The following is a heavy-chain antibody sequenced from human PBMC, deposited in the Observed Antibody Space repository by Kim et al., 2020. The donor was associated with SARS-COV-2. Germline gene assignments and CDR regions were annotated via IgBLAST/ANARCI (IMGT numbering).Heavy chain of an antibody. V-gene: IGHV3-30*04. CDR3: ARDTMVRGVIMSLVAFDI. CDR1: GFTFSSYA. Sequence: GGSLRLSCAASGFTFSSYAMHWVRQAPGKGLEWVAVISYDGSNKYYADSVKGRFTISRDNSKNTLYLQMNSLRAEDTAVYYCARDTMVRGVIMSLVAFDIWGQGTMVTVSS. CDR2: ISYDGSNK. D-gene: IGHD3-10*01. J-gene: IGHJ3*02.